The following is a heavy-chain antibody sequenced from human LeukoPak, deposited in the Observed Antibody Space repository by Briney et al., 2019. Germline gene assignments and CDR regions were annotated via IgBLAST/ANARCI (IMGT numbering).Heavy chain of an antibody. J-gene: IGHJ3*02. D-gene: IGHD3-10*01. CDR2: FYPGDSDT. CDR3: AGRMVRGVPGAFDI. Sequence: HGESLKISCKGSGYSFTSYWIGWVRQLPGKGLEWMGIFYPGDSDTRYSPSFQGQVTISADKSISTAYLQWSSLKASDTAMYYCAGRMVRGVPGAFDIWGQGTMVTVSS. V-gene: IGHV5-51*01. CDR1: GYSFTSYW.